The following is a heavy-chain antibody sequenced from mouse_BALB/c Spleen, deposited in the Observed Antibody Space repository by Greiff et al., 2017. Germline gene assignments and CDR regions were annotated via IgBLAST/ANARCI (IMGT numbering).Heavy chain of an antibody. CDR1: GYSFTGYF. D-gene: IGHD2-4*01. CDR2: INPYNGDT. CDR3: AREYDYDGGSMDY. Sequence: EVQLQESGPELVKPGASVKISCKASGYSFTGYFMNWVMQSHGKSLEWIGRINPYNGDTFYNQKFKGKATLTVDKSSSTAHMELRSLASEDSAVYYCAREYDYDGGSMDYWGQGTSVTVSS. J-gene: IGHJ4*01. V-gene: IGHV1-20*02.